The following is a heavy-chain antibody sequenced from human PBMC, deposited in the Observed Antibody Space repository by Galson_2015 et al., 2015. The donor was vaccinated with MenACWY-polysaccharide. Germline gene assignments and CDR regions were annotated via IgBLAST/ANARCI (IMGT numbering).Heavy chain of an antibody. CDR1: GFTFSNYW. V-gene: IGHV3-7*01. Sequence: SLRLSCAASGFTFSNYWMSWVRQSPGKGLEWVANIKQDGSGKNYVDSVKGRFTISRDNAKNSLYLQMNSLRAEDTAVYYCARPKGDYWGQGILVTVPS. CDR2: IKQDGSGK. J-gene: IGHJ4*02. CDR3: ARPKGDY.